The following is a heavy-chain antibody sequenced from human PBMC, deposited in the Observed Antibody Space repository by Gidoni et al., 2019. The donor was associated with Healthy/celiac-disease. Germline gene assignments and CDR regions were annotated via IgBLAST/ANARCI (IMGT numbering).Heavy chain of an antibody. Sequence: QVQLVESGGGVVQPGRSLRLSCAASGFTFSSYGMHWVRQAPGKGLEWVAVISYDGSNKDYADSVKGRFTISRDNSKNTLYLQMNSLRAEDTAVYYCAKWGRLAGFDYWGQGTLVTVSS. CDR1: GFTFSSYG. J-gene: IGHJ4*02. V-gene: IGHV3-30*18. D-gene: IGHD3-16*01. CDR2: ISYDGSNK. CDR3: AKWGRLAGFDY.